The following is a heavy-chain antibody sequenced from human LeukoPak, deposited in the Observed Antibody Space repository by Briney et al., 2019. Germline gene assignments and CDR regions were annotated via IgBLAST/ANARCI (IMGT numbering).Heavy chain of an antibody. CDR2: MNPNSGNT. J-gene: IGHJ6*03. V-gene: IGHV1-8*01. Sequence: ASVKVSCKASGYTFTSYDINWVRQATGQGLEWMGWMNPNSGNTGYAQKFQGRVTMTRNTSISTAYMELSSLRSEDTAVYYCASGVFGPVQSYYYMDVWGKGTTVTVSS. D-gene: IGHD3/OR15-3a*01. CDR1: GYTFTSYD. CDR3: ASGVFGPVQSYYYMDV.